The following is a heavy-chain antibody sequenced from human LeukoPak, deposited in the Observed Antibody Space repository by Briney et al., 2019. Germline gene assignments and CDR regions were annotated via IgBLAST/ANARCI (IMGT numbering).Heavy chain of an antibody. CDR3: ARGTYCGGDCYLHYYGMDV. J-gene: IGHJ6*02. D-gene: IGHD2-21*02. CDR1: GFTFSSYA. Sequence: SGGSLRLSCAASGFTFSSYAMHWVRQAPGKGLEWVAVISYDGSNKYYADSVKGRFTISRDNSKNTLYLQMNSLRAEDTAVYYCARGTYCGGDCYLHYYGMDVWGQGTTVTVSS. V-gene: IGHV3-30-3*01. CDR2: ISYDGSNK.